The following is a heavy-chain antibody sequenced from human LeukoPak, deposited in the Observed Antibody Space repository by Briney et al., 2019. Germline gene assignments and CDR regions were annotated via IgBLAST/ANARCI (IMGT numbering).Heavy chain of an antibody. Sequence: SETLSLTCSVSGASISSYYWSWIRQPPGRGLEWLGYISYTGSTNYNPSLKGRLTISVDTSKNQLSLNLTTVTAADTAVYYCARHEGTWTFDYWGQGALVTVSS. D-gene: IGHD1-1*01. CDR3: ARHEGTWTFDY. CDR2: ISYTGST. J-gene: IGHJ4*02. CDR1: GASISSYY. V-gene: IGHV4-59*08.